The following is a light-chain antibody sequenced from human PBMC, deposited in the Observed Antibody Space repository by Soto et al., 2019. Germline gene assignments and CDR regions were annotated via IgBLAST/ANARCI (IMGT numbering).Light chain of an antibody. J-gene: IGKJ1*01. CDR3: QQYGSSGT. CDR1: QSVSNYY. Sequence: EIVLTQSPGTLSRSPGDRATLSCRASQSVSNYYFACYQQKPGQAPRLLIYAASNRATVIPDRFSGSGSGTVFTLTISRLEPEYFAVYYCQQYGSSGTFGQGTKVELK. V-gene: IGKV3-20*01. CDR2: AAS.